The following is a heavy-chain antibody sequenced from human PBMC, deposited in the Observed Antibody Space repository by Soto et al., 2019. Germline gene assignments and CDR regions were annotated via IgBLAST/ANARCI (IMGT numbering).Heavy chain of an antibody. CDR2: IYRTGST. V-gene: IGHV4-4*02. J-gene: IGHJ4*02. CDR3: ASRDPGTSVDY. D-gene: IGHD1-7*01. Sequence: SETLSLTCAVSGGSFTSNNWWTWVRQPPGQGLEWIGEIYRTGSTNYNPSLKSRVTISLDKSENQFSLRVTSLTAADTAVYYCASRDPGTSVDYWGQGTLVTVSS. CDR1: GGSFTSNNW.